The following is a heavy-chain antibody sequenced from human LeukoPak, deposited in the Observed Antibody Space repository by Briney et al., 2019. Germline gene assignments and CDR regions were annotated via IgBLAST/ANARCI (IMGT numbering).Heavy chain of an antibody. J-gene: IGHJ4*02. Sequence: GGPLRLSCTVSGFTLSSYEMTWFRRAPGKGLEWVSSIGYGGADSHYADSVKGRFTISRDNSKNTLYLQMNSLRVEDTAVYYCAKALGYSDYEWCFDYWGQGTLVTVSS. CDR1: GFTLSSYE. CDR3: AKALGYSDYEWCFDY. D-gene: IGHD5-12*01. V-gene: IGHV3-23*01. CDR2: IGYGGADS.